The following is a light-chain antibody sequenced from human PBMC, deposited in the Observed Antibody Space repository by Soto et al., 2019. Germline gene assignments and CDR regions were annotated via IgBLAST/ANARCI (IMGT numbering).Light chain of an antibody. CDR1: SSDVGGSKY. CDR2: EVA. J-gene: IGLJ1*01. Sequence: QSVLTQPASVSGYPGQSITISCTGTSSDVGGSKYVSWYQQHPGEAPKLILYEVAYRPSGVSNRFSGAKSGNTASVTVSGLRAEDEADYYCSSKTSSGTLYVFGTGTKGTVL. V-gene: IGLV2-14*01. CDR3: SSKTSSGTLYV.